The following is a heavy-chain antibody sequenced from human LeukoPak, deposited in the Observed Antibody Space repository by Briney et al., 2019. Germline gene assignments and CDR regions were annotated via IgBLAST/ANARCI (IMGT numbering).Heavy chain of an antibody. CDR1: GFTLSSYE. CDR2: ISSSGSTI. J-gene: IGHJ6*03. V-gene: IGHV3-48*03. CDR3: ARAGCSSTSCYEALNYYYYYYMDV. Sequence: GGSLRLSCAASGFTLSSYEMNWVRQAPGKGLEWGSYISSSGSTIYSADSVKGRFTISRDNAKNSVYLKMNSLRAEDTAVYYCARAGCSSTSCYEALNYYYYYYMDVWGKGTTVTVSS. D-gene: IGHD2-2*01.